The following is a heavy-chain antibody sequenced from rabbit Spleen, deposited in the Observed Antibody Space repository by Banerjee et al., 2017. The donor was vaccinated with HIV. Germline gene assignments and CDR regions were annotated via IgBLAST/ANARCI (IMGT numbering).Heavy chain of an antibody. CDR1: GFSFSSDYD. D-gene: IGHD4-1*01. CDR2: IYAAKGST. V-gene: IGHV1S43*01. CDR3: ARAIVPWLGLTRLDL. Sequence: QEQLEESGGDLVKPGASLTLTCIASGFSFSSDYDMCWVRQAPGKGLEWIGIIYAAKGSTDYASWVNGRFTISSDNAQSTVDLKMTSLTAADTATYFCARAIVPWLGLTRLDLWGPGTLVTVS. J-gene: IGHJ3*01.